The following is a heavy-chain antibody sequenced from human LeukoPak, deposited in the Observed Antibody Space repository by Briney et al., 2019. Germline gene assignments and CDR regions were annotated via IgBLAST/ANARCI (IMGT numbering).Heavy chain of an antibody. D-gene: IGHD6-19*01. Sequence: SETLSLTCTVSGGSISNYYWTWIRQPAGKGLEWIGRIYTSGGTNYNPSLKSRVTMSVDTSKNQFSLKLSSVTAADTAVYYCARAAEYSSGWYLFDYWGQGILVTVSA. CDR1: GGSISNYY. V-gene: IGHV4-4*07. CDR2: IYTSGGT. CDR3: ARAAEYSSGWYLFDY. J-gene: IGHJ4*02.